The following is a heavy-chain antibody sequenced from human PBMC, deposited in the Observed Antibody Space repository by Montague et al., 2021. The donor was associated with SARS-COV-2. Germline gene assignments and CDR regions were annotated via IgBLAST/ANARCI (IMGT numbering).Heavy chain of an antibody. D-gene: IGHD6-13*01. CDR1: GFSLSTSGIC. CDR2: XDWXSYK. J-gene: IGHJ4*02. V-gene: IGHV2-70*01. CDR3: ARIGSSSWPAFDY. Sequence: PALVTPTQTITLTCTFSGFSLSTSGICVSWIRQPPGKALEWLALXDWXSYKYYSTSLKTRLTISKDTSKNQVVLTMTNMDPVDTATYYCARIGSSSWPAFDYWGQGTLVTVSS.